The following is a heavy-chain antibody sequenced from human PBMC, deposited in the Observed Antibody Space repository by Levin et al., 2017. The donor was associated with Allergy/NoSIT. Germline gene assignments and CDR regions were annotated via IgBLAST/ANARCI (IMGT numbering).Heavy chain of an antibody. CDR2: ISDTGTYK. CDR3: GGYNYFDP. J-gene: IGHJ5*02. V-gene: IGHV3-21*01. CDR1: GFTFSSYG. Sequence: EASVKVSCAASGFTFSSYGMSWVRQAPGKGLEWVSTISDTGTYKYHADSVKGRFTISRDNAKKLLFLQMNSLRAEDTAVYYCGGYNYFDPWGQGTLVTVSS.